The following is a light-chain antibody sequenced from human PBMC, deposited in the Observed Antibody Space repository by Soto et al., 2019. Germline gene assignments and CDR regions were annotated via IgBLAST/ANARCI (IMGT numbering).Light chain of an antibody. Sequence: DIQLTPSPSFLSASVGDRVTISCRASQGISSYLAWYQLTPGKAPKLLIYASFTLQSGVPSRFSGSVSGTEFTLTIGSLQPEDCATYYCQQLNTFPFTFGQGTRLDI. V-gene: IGKV1-9*01. J-gene: IGKJ5*01. CDR3: QQLNTFPFT. CDR1: QGISSY. CDR2: ASF.